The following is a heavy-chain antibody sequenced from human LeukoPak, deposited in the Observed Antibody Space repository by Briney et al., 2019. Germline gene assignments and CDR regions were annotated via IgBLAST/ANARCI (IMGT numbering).Heavy chain of an antibody. CDR1: GGSISSGGYY. CDR2: VSYSGST. J-gene: IGHJ4*02. V-gene: IGHV4-61*08. CDR3: ASQGSDSGWFYF. Sequence: PSETLSLTCTVSGGSISSGGYYWSWIRQHPGKGLEWIGYVSYSGSTNYNPSLKSRLTISIDTSETQFSLKMTSVTAADTAVYYCASQGSDSGWFYFWGQGTLVTVSS. D-gene: IGHD6-19*01.